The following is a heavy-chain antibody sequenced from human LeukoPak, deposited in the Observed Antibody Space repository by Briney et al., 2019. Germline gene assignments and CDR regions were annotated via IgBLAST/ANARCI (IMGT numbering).Heavy chain of an antibody. J-gene: IGHJ6*04. CDR2: ISSSSSYI. CDR3: AELGITMIGGV. CDR1: GFTLSRYS. V-gene: IGHV3-21*01. D-gene: IGHD3-10*02. Sequence: GGSLRLSCAASGFTLSRYSMNWVRQAPGKGLEWVSSISSSSSYIYYADSVKGRFTISRDNAENSLYLQMNSLRAEDTAVYYCAELGITMIGGVWGKGTTVTISS.